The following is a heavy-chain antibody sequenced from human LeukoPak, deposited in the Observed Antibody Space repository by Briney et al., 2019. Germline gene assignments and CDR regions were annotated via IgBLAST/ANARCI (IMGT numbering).Heavy chain of an antibody. D-gene: IGHD3-22*01. V-gene: IGHV3-23*01. CDR2: ISGSGGST. CDR1: GFTFSSYA. J-gene: IGHJ6*02. CDR3: AKSPAGYYDSSGYYYYYYGMDV. Sequence: QSGGSLRLSCAASGFTFSSYAMSWVRQAPGKGLEWVSAISGSGGSTYYADSVKGRFTISRDNSKNTLYLQMNSLRAEDTAVYYCAKSPAGYYDSSGYYYYYYGMDVWGQGTTVTVSS.